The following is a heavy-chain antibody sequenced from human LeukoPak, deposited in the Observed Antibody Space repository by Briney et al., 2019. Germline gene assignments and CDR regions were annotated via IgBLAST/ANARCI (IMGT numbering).Heavy chain of an antibody. CDR1: GGSISTSNW. Sequence: SGTLSLTCAVSGGSISTSNWWSWVRQPPGKGLEWIGEIYHNGGTNYNPSLKSRVTISVDKSKNQFSLKLSSVTAADTAAYYCARGSSGYQNWYFDLWGRGTLVTVSS. J-gene: IGHJ2*01. D-gene: IGHD3-22*01. CDR2: IYHNGGT. V-gene: IGHV4-4*02. CDR3: ARGSSGYQNWYFDL.